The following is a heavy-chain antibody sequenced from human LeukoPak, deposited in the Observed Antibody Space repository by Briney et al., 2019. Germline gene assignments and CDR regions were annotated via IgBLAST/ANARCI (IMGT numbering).Heavy chain of an antibody. D-gene: IGHD4-17*01. Sequence: GGSLRLSCAASGFTFSTYVMSWVRQAPGKGLEWVSAIGGSDGSTYYADSVKGRFTVSRDNSKNTLYLQLNSLRVEDTAVYYCAKDRPVTTYWFDPWGQGTLVTVSS. J-gene: IGHJ5*02. V-gene: IGHV3-23*01. CDR3: AKDRPVTTYWFDP. CDR2: IGGSDGST. CDR1: GFTFSTYV.